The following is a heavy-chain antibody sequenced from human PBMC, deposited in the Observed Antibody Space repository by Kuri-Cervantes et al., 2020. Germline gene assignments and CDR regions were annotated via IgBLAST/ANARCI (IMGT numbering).Heavy chain of an antibody. CDR2: ISSSSSYI. J-gene: IGHJ6*03. Sequence: GESLKISCAASGFPFRTYEMHWVRQAPGKGLEWVSSISSSSSYIYYADSVKGRFTISRDNAKNSLYLQMNSLRAEDTAVYYCARGPYDILTGPRPDYYYMDVWGKGTTVTVSS. CDR1: GFPFRTYE. D-gene: IGHD3-9*01. V-gene: IGHV3-21*01. CDR3: ARGPYDILTGPRPDYYYMDV.